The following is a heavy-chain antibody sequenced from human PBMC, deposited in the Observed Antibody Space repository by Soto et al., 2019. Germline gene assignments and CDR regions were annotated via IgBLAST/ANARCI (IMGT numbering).Heavy chain of an antibody. CDR3: ARDLTGTTSY. CDR2: INPSGGST. J-gene: IGHJ4*02. V-gene: IGHV1-46*01. Sequence: QGQLVQSGAEVKKPGASVKVSCKASGYAFTSYYMHWVRQAPGQGLEWMGIINPSGGSTSYAQKFQGRVTITRDTSTSTVYMELSSLSSEDTAVYYCARDLTGTTSYWGQGTLVTVSS. CDR1: GYAFTSYY. D-gene: IGHD1-7*01.